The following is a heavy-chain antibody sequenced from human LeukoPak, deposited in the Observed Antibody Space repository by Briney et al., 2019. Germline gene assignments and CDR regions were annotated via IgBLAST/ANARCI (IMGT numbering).Heavy chain of an antibody. Sequence: GGSLRLSCVASGFPFSSYWMSWVRQAPGKGLEWVANIKQDGGQIYYLDSVKGRFTVSRDNAKNSLYLQMNSLRAEDTAVYYCARLGARQMLEYWGQGTLVTVSS. CDR2: IKQDGGQI. CDR1: GFPFSSYW. D-gene: IGHD4-17*01. V-gene: IGHV3-7*01. J-gene: IGHJ4*02. CDR3: ARLGARQMLEY.